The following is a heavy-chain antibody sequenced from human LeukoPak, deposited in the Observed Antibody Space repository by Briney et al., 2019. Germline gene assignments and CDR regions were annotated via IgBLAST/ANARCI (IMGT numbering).Heavy chain of an antibody. CDR1: GYTLTNYG. V-gene: IGHV1-18*01. D-gene: IGHD3-22*01. J-gene: IGHJ4*02. CDR2: ISAYNGNT. Sequence: ASVKVSCKASGYTLTNYGINWVRQAPGQGLEWMGWISAYNGNTNYAQKLQGRVTMTTDTSTSTAYMELRSLRSDDTAVYYCARDAALSYDYDSSGYYSAYWGQGTLVTVSS. CDR3: ARDAALSYDYDSSGYYSAY.